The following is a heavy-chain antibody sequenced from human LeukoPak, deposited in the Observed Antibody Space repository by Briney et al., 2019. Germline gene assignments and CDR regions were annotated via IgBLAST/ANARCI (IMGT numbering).Heavy chain of an antibody. CDR2: INHSGST. CDR3: ASLTTVTQGYFDS. CDR1: GGSFSAYY. J-gene: IGHJ4*02. Sequence: PSETLSLTCAVYGGSFSAYYWSWIRQPPGKGLEWIGEINHSGSTSYNPSLKSRVTISLDTSKNQFSLKLSSVTAADTAVYYCASLTTVTQGYFDSWGQGTLVTVSS. D-gene: IGHD4-17*01. V-gene: IGHV4-34*01.